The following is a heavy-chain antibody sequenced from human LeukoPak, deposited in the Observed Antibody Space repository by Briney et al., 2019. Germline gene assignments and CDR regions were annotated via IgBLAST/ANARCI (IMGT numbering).Heavy chain of an antibody. CDR1: GFTYSNAW. CDR3: TTGINVLLWFGELLYGMDV. J-gene: IGHJ6*02. Sequence: PGGSVSLSCAASGFTYSNAWMSGVRQAPGKGLEWVGRNKSKSDGGTTDYAAPVKGRFTISRDDSTNTLYLQMNSLKTEDTAVYYCTTGINVLLWFGELLYGMDVWGQGTTVTVSS. V-gene: IGHV3-15*01. D-gene: IGHD3-10*01. CDR2: NKSKSDGGTT.